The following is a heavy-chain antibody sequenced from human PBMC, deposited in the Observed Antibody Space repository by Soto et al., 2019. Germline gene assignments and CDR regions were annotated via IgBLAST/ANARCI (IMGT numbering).Heavy chain of an antibody. CDR2: ISAYNGNT. V-gene: IGHV1-18*01. J-gene: IGHJ3*02. CDR1: GYTFTSYG. D-gene: IGHD2-2*01. Sequence: SVKVSCKASGYTFTSYGISWVRQAPGQGLEWMGWISAYNGNTNYAQKLQGRVTMTTDTSTSTAYMELRSLRSDDTAVYYCARGPHCSSTSCYVGDAFDIWGQGTMVTASS. CDR3: ARGPHCSSTSCYVGDAFDI.